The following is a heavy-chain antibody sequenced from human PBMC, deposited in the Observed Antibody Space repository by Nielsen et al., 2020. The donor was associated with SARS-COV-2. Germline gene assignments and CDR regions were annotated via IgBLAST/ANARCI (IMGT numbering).Heavy chain of an antibody. V-gene: IGHV3-11*05. CDR2: ISSSSSYT. CDR3: ARDLWELLHDAFDI. CDR1: GFTFSDYY. Sequence: GESLKISCAASGFTFSDYYMSWIRQAPGKGLEWVSYISSSSSYTNYADSVKGRFTISRDNAKNSLYLQMNSLRAEDTAVYYCARDLWELLHDAFDIWGQGTMVTVSS. D-gene: IGHD1-26*01. J-gene: IGHJ3*02.